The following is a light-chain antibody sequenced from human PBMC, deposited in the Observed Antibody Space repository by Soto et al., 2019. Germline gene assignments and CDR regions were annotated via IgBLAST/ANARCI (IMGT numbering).Light chain of an antibody. CDR2: GNS. CDR1: SSNIGAGYD. Sequence: QSVLTQPPSVSGAPGQRVTISCTGSSSNIGAGYDVHWYQQLPGTAPKLLIYGNSNRPSGVPDRFSGSKSGTSASLAITGLQAEDEADYYCQSYDSSLIGSVFGTGTKVTV. CDR3: QSYDSSLIGSV. V-gene: IGLV1-40*01. J-gene: IGLJ1*01.